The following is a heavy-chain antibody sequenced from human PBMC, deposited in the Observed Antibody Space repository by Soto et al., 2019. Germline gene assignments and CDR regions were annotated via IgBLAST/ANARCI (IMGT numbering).Heavy chain of an antibody. CDR1: GFTFSSYA. CDR2: ISGSGGST. V-gene: IGHV3-23*01. D-gene: IGHD1-26*01. Sequence: EVQLLESGGGLVQPGGSLRLSCAASGFTFSSYAMSWVRQAPGKGREWVSVISGSGGSTYYADSVKGRFTISRDNSKITLYLQMNSLRAEDTAVYYCAKRGSGSQFDYWGQGTLVTVSS. J-gene: IGHJ4*02. CDR3: AKRGSGSQFDY.